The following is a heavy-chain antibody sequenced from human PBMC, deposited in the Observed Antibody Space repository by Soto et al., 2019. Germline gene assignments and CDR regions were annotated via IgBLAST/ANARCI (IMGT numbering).Heavy chain of an antibody. CDR3: ARGVGAEHRDFDY. CDR2: IYYSGST. D-gene: IGHD3-10*01. J-gene: IGHJ4*02. V-gene: IGHV4-31*03. CDR1: GGSISSGGYY. Sequence: QVQLQESGPGLVKPSQTLSLTCTVSGGSISSGGYYWSWIRQHPGKGLEWIGYIYYSGSTYYNPSLKSRVTISVDTSKNQFYLKLSSVAAADTAVYYCARGVGAEHRDFDYWGQGTLVTVSS.